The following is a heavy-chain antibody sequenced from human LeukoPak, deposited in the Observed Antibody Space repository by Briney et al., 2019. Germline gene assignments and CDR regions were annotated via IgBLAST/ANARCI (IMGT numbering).Heavy chain of an antibody. CDR2: ISNSGSSV. J-gene: IGHJ6*02. D-gene: IGHD2-8*01. Sequence: GGSLRLSCVASGFTVSSNYMSWIRQAPGKGLEWLSYISNSGSSVFYADSVMGRFTVSRDNAKRSLYLQIKSLRDDDTAVYHCALGTINKDYYFGMDVWGQGTTVTVSS. CDR3: ALGTINKDYYFGMDV. CDR1: GFTVSSNY. V-gene: IGHV3-11*01.